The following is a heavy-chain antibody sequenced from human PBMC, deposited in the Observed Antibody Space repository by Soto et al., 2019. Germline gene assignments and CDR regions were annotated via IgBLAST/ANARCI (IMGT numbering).Heavy chain of an antibody. CDR2: IYTSASI. Sequence: SETLSLTCSVSGADINTYSWTWIRQPAGKGLEWIGRIYTSASINYNPSLKGRVTLSVDTSTNQVSLRLASVTAADTAIYYCARDRAAGYNFYYGMDVWGQGTTVSVCS. CDR1: GADINTYS. CDR3: ARDRAAGYNFYYGMDV. V-gene: IGHV4-4*07. D-gene: IGHD6-19*01. J-gene: IGHJ6*02.